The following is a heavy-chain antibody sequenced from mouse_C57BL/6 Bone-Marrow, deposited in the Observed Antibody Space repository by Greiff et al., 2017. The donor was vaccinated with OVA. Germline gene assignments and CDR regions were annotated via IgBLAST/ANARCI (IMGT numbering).Heavy chain of an antibody. CDR1: GFTFSSYG. Sequence: EVKLMESGGDLVKPGGSLKLSCAASGFTFSSYGMSWVRQTPDKRLEWVATISSGGSYTCYPDSLKGRFTFSGDNAKNTLYLHRSSLKSEDAAMYYCARQMRRHAMDYWGQGTSVTVSS. CDR3: ARQMRRHAMDY. CDR2: ISSGGSYT. V-gene: IGHV5-6*01. J-gene: IGHJ4*01.